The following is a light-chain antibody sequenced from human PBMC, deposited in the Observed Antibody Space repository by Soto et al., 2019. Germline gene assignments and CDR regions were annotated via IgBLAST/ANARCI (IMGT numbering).Light chain of an antibody. CDR1: QSVSSTY. V-gene: IGKV3-20*01. Sequence: EIVLTQSPGTLSLSPGDRVTLSCGASQSVSSTYLAWNQQTPGQAPRLLIYGASSRATGIPDRFSGSGSGTDFTLTISRLEPEDFAVYYCQQYDTSPWTFGQGTRVEIK. CDR3: QQYDTSPWT. J-gene: IGKJ1*01. CDR2: GAS.